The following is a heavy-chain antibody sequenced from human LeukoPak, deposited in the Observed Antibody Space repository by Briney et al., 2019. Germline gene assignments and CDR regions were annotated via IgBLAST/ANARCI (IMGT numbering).Heavy chain of an antibody. D-gene: IGHD5-18*01. J-gene: IGHJ6*03. CDR2: INPSGGST. Sequence: ASVKVSCKASGYTFTGYYMHWVRQAPGQGLEWMGIINPSGGSTSYAQKFQGRVTMTRDTSKNQLSLKLSSVTAADTAVYYCARDLGGYSDGSYFYYMDVWGKGTTVTVSS. V-gene: IGHV1-46*01. CDR1: GYTFTGYY. CDR3: ARDLGGYSDGSYFYYMDV.